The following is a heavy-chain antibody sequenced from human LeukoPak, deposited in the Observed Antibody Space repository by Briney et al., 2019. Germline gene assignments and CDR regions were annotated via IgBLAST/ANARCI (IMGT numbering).Heavy chain of an antibody. CDR2: MNPNSDNT. CDR3: AKRGHSYGDFDY. V-gene: IGHV1-8*02. D-gene: IGHD5-18*01. J-gene: IGHJ4*02. CDR1: GYTFTSYY. Sequence: ASVKVSCKASGYTFTSYYMHWVRQAPGQGLEWMGWMNPNSDNTGYAQKFQGRVTMTRNNSISTDYMELSSLRSEDTAVYYCAKRGHSYGDFDYWGQGTLVTVSS.